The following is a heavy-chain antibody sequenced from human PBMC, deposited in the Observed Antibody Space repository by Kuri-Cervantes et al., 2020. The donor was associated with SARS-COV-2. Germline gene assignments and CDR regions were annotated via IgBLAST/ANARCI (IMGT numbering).Heavy chain of an antibody. V-gene: IGHV5-51*01. CDR1: GYRFTNYW. CDR3: AVNWNYDAFDI. J-gene: IGHJ3*02. D-gene: IGHD1-7*01. CDR2: IYPGDSDT. Sequence: GESLKISCKGSGYRFTNYWIGWVRQMPGKGLEWMGIIYPGDSDTTYSPSFQGQVTISADKSISTAFLQWSSLKASDTAMYYCAVNWNYDAFDIWGQGTMVTVSS.